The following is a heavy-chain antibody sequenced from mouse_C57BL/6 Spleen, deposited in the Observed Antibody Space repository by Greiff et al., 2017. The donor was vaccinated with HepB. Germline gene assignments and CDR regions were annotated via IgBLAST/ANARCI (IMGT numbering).Heavy chain of an antibody. CDR2: IDPETGGT. V-gene: IGHV1-15*01. Sequence: QVQLKQSGAELVRPGASVTLSCKASGYTFTDYEMHWVKQTPVHGLEWIGAIDPETGGTAYNQKFKGKAILTADKSSSTAYMELRSLTSEDSAVYYCTSPYYYGSSYPFAYWGQGTLVTVSA. CDR1: GYTFTDYE. D-gene: IGHD1-1*01. J-gene: IGHJ3*01. CDR3: TSPYYYGSSYPFAY.